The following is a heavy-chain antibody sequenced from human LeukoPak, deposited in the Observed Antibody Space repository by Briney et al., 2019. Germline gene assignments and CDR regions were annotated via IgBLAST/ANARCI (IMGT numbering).Heavy chain of an antibody. J-gene: IGHJ5*02. CDR1: VYTFIRFS. V-gene: IGHV1-46*01. D-gene: IGHD6-19*01. CDR3: ARDVVGSVWWFDP. CDR2: INPNGGGT. Sequence: APVKLSCTPSVYTFIRFSMHWVRQAAGPGLEWMGIINPNGGGTDYAQEFQGRVTMTRDTSTSTVYMELSSLRSEDTATYYCARDVVGSVWWFDPWGQGTLVTVSS.